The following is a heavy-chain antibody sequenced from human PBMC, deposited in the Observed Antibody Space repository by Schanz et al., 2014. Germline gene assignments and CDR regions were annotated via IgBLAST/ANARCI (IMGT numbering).Heavy chain of an antibody. D-gene: IGHD3-10*01. J-gene: IGHJ6*02. V-gene: IGHV3-7*01. CDR2: IKQEGDEK. CDR3: ARDRAAGYYDSGMSYYYYGMDV. CDR1: GFNFRNYW. Sequence: GQLVESGGGVVQPGRSLRLSCAASGFNFRNYWMSWVRQAPGKGLEWVASIKQEGDEKNYVDSVKGRFTISRDNAKNSLYLQMNSLRAEDTGVYYCARDRAAGYYDSGMSYYYYGMDVWGQGTTVTVSS.